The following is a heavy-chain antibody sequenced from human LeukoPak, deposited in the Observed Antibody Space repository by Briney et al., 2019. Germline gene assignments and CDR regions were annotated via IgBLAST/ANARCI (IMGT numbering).Heavy chain of an antibody. Sequence: SETLSLTCAVYGGSFSGYYWSWIRQPPGKGLEWIGEINHSGSTNYNPSLKSRVTISVDTSKNQFSLKLSSVTAADTAVYYCARHDILTGYPSGGFDYWGQGTLVTVSS. CDR3: ARHDILTGYPSGGFDY. CDR2: INHSGST. J-gene: IGHJ4*02. CDR1: GGSFSGYY. D-gene: IGHD3-9*01. V-gene: IGHV4-34*01.